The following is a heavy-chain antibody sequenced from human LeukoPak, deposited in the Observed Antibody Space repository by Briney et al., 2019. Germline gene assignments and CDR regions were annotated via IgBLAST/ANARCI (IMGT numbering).Heavy chain of an antibody. V-gene: IGHV3-23*01. CDR3: AKGPGNWIANFDY. Sequence: GGSLRLSCAASGLTVSSNYMSWVRQAPGKGLEWVSGIGGGGDTTYYADSVKGRFTISRDNSKNTLYLQMNSLRAEDTALYYCAKGPGNWIANFDYWGQGTLVTVSS. J-gene: IGHJ4*02. D-gene: IGHD1-20*01. CDR1: GLTVSSNY. CDR2: IGGGGDTT.